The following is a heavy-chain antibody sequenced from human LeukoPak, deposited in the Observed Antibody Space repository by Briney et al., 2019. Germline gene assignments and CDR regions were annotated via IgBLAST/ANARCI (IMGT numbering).Heavy chain of an antibody. CDR2: INSDGSGT. V-gene: IGHV3-74*01. J-gene: IGHJ4*02. Sequence: GGSLRLSCAASGFIFSSYWMHWVRQAPGKGLMWVSRINSDGSGTSYADSVKGRFTISRDNAKNTLYLQMNSLRAEDTAVYYCARTGLTSGGYQSFDYWGQGALVTVSS. D-gene: IGHD3-22*01. CDR3: ARTGLTSGGYQSFDY. CDR1: GFIFSSYW.